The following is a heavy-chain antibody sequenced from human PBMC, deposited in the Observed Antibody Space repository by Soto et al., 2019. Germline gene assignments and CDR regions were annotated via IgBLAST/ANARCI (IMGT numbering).Heavy chain of an antibody. CDR2: INPNSGGT. CDR3: ARDRGVSKLVVAATYDFDY. V-gene: IGHV1-2*04. J-gene: IGHJ4*02. D-gene: IGHD2-15*01. CDR1: GYTFTGYY. Sequence: ASVKVSCKASGYTFTGYYMHWVRQAPGQGLEWMGWINPNSGGTNYAQKFRGWVTMTRDTSISTAYMELSRLRSDDTAVYYCARDRGVSKLVVAATYDFDYWGQGTLVTVSS.